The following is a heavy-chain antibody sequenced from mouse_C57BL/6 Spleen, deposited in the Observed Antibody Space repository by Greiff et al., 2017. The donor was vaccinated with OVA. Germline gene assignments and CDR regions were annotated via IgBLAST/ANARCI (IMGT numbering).Heavy chain of an antibody. J-gene: IGHJ1*03. V-gene: IGHV1-82*01. CDR1: GYAFSSSW. Sequence: VQLQQSGPELVKPGASVKISCKASGYAFSSSWMNWVKQRPGKGLEWIGRIYPGDGDTNYNGKFKGKATLTADKSSSTAYMQLSSLTSEDSAVYFCARSSYGSSLRYFDVWGTGTTVTVSS. CDR3: ARSSYGSSLRYFDV. CDR2: IYPGDGDT. D-gene: IGHD1-1*01.